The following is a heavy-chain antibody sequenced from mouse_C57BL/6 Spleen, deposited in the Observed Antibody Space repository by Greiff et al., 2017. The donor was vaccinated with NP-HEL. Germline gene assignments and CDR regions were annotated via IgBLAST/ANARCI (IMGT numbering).Heavy chain of an antibody. D-gene: IGHD1-1*01. CDR1: GFTFSDYG. Sequence: EVQRVESGGGLVKPGGSLKLSCAASGFTFSDYGMHWVRQAPEKGLEWVAYISSGSSTIYYADTVKGRFTISRDNAKNTLFLQMTSLRSEDTAMYYCARKVYYYGSPYAMDYWGQGTSVTVSS. CDR3: ARKVYYYGSPYAMDY. V-gene: IGHV5-17*01. CDR2: ISSGSSTI. J-gene: IGHJ4*01.